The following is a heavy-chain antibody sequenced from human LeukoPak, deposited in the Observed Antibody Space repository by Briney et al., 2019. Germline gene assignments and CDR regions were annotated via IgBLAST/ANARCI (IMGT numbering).Heavy chain of an antibody. V-gene: IGHV4-4*07. CDR3: ARGPRSIDYYAMDV. CDR1: GGSISSYY. CDR2: IYSGGNT. Sequence: SETLSRTCTVSGGSISSYYWSWIRQPAGKGLEWIGRIYSGGNTNYNPSLKSRVTMSVDTSKNQFSLKLSSVTAADTAVYFCARGPRSIDYYAMDVWGQGTTVTVSS. D-gene: IGHD6-6*01. J-gene: IGHJ6*02.